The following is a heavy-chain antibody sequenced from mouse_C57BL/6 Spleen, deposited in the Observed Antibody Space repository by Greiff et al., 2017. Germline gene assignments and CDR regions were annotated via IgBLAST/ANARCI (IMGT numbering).Heavy chain of an antibody. Sequence: EVHLVESGGGLVQPGGSMKLSCAASGFTFSDAWMDWVRQSPEKGLEWVAEIRNKANNHATYYAESVKGRFTISRDDSKSSVYLQMNSLRAEDTGIYYCTRGTTTGFFDYWGQGTTLTVSS. D-gene: IGHD1-1*01. CDR1: GFTFSDAW. CDR2: IRNKANNHAT. J-gene: IGHJ2*01. CDR3: TRGTTTGFFDY. V-gene: IGHV6-6*01.